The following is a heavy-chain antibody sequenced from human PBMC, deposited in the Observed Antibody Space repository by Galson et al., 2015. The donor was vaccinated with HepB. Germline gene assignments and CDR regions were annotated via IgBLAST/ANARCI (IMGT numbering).Heavy chain of an antibody. D-gene: IGHD6-19*01. Sequence: SLRLSCAASGFTFRSYAMSWVRQAPGKGLEWVSTITNVGSTYYADSVKGRFTISRDNSKSTLYLQMNSLRAEDTAVYYCARAILSLRIAVAGPVYGMDVWGQGTTVTVSS. CDR2: ITNVGST. J-gene: IGHJ6*02. CDR1: GFTFRSYA. V-gene: IGHV3-23*01. CDR3: ARAILSLRIAVAGPVYGMDV.